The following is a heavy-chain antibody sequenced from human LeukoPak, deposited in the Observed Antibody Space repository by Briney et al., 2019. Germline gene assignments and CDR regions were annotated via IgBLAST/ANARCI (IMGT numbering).Heavy chain of an antibody. CDR3: AKDRAYYSDY. CDR2: IGGSGRST. V-gene: IGHV3-23*01. Sequence: GESLPLSYAAPGFTLSCYPMSSVRPAPGKRLQWLLGIGGSGRSTYYVDFANGWFPISTHTSKTTRYLQINSLTAEDTAVYYCAKDRAYYSDYWGQGTLVTVSS. J-gene: IGHJ4*02. D-gene: IGHD3-10*01. CDR1: GFTLSCYP.